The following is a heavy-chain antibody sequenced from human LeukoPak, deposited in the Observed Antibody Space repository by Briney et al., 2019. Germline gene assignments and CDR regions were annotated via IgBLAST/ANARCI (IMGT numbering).Heavy chain of an antibody. Sequence: PGGSLRLSCAASGFTFSRNWMSWVRQAPGKGLEWVANIKQDGSEKYYVDSVKGRFTISRDNAKNSLYLQMNSLRAEDTAVYYCARVSVRGVLPPYFGYWGQGTLVTVSS. D-gene: IGHD3-10*01. J-gene: IGHJ4*02. V-gene: IGHV3-7*01. CDR1: GFTFSRNW. CDR2: IKQDGSEK. CDR3: ARVSVRGVLPPYFGY.